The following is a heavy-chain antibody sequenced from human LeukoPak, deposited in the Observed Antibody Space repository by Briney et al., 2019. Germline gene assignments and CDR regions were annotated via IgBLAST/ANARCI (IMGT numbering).Heavy chain of an antibody. Sequence: PSETLSLTCTVSGGSISSYYWSWIRQPPGKGLEWIGYIYYSGSTNYNPSLKSRVTISVDTSKNQFSLKLSSVTAADTAVYYCARGRYRYSSGWYEDYWGQGTLVTVSS. CDR3: ARGRYRYSSGWYEDY. CDR2: IYYSGST. V-gene: IGHV4-59*12. D-gene: IGHD6-19*01. CDR1: GGSISSYY. J-gene: IGHJ4*02.